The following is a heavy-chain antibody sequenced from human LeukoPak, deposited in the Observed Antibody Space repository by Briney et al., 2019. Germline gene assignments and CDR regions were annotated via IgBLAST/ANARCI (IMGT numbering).Heavy chain of an antibody. V-gene: IGHV3-30*18. CDR2: LSFNGVNA. D-gene: IGHD5-24*01. Sequence: PGGSLRLSCAASAFTFSSYWMHWVRQAPGMGLEWVAVLSFNGVNAYYADSERGRFTVSRENSRNYLQMNSLRAEDTAVYFCAKDRVGPGSYNYIMDVWGQGTTVTVSS. J-gene: IGHJ6*02. CDR3: AKDRVGPGSYNYIMDV. CDR1: AFTFSSYW.